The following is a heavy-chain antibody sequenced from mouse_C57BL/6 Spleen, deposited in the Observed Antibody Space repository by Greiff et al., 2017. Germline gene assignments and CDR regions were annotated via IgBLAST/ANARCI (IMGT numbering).Heavy chain of an antibody. CDR2: ILTGSGST. Sequence: QVQLQQSGAELMKPGASVKLSCKATGYKFTGYWIEWVKQRPGHGLEWIGEILTGSGSTNYNEKFKGKATFTADTSSNTAYMQLSSLTTEDSAIYYCASLQGFFDYWVQGTTLTVSS. CDR1: GYKFTGYW. CDR3: ASLQGFFDY. J-gene: IGHJ2*01. V-gene: IGHV1-9*01.